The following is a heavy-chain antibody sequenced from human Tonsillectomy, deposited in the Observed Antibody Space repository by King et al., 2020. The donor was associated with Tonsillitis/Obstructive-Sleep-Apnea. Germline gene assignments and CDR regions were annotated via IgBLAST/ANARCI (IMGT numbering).Heavy chain of an antibody. Sequence: VQLQQWGAGLLKPSETLSLTCAVYGGSFSGYYWSWIRQPPGKGLEWIGEINHSGSTNYNPSLKSRVTISVDTSKNQFSLTLSSVTAADTAVYYCARGGLCSGGSCYFDYWGQGTLVTVSS. V-gene: IGHV4-34*01. D-gene: IGHD2-15*01. J-gene: IGHJ4*02. CDR2: INHSGST. CDR1: GGSFSGYY. CDR3: ARGGLCSGGSCYFDY.